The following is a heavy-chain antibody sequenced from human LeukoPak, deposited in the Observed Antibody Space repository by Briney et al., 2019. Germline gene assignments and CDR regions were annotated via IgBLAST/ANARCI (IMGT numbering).Heavy chain of an antibody. Sequence: GGSLRLSCAASGFTFSSYGMHWVRQAPGKGLEWVAFIRYDGSNKYYADSVKGRFTISRDNAKNSLYLQMNSLRAEDTALYYCARVGISIDDFWSGYHYYFDYWGQGTLVTVSS. D-gene: IGHD3-3*01. J-gene: IGHJ4*02. V-gene: IGHV3-30*02. CDR2: IRYDGSNK. CDR1: GFTFSSYG. CDR3: ARVGISIDDFWSGYHYYFDY.